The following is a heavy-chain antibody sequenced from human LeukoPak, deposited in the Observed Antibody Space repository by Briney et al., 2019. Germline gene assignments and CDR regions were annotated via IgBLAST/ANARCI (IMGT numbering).Heavy chain of an antibody. Sequence: SETLSLTCAVYGGSFSGYYWSWIRQPPGKGLEWIGEINHSGSTNYNPSLKSRVTISVDTSKNQFSLKLSSVTAADTAVYYCATPSSGWYAHYYGMDVWGQGTTVTVSS. CDR3: ATPSSGWYAHYYGMDV. D-gene: IGHD6-19*01. CDR2: INHSGST. V-gene: IGHV4-34*01. J-gene: IGHJ6*02. CDR1: GGSFSGYY.